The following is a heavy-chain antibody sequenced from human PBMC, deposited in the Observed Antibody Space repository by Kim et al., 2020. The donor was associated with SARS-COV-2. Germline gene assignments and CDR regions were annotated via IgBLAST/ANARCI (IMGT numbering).Heavy chain of an antibody. D-gene: IGHD6-19*01. Sequence: TSYAQKFQGRVTMTRDTSTSPVYMELSSLRSEVTAVYYCAREWLATDDYWGQGTLVTVSS. J-gene: IGHJ4*02. CDR3: AREWLATDDY. V-gene: IGHV1-46*01. CDR2: T.